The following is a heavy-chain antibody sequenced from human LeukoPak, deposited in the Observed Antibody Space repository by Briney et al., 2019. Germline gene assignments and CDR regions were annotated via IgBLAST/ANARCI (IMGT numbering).Heavy chain of an antibody. J-gene: IGHJ4*02. Sequence: ASVKVSCKASGYTFTRFGISWVRQAPGQGLEWMGWISAYNGNTNYAQKLQGRVTMTTDTSTSTAYMELRSLRSDDTAVYYCARDLIEDYGGNSEFDYWGQGTLVTVSS. CDR3: ARDLIEDYGGNSEFDY. D-gene: IGHD4-23*01. CDR1: GYTFTRFG. CDR2: ISAYNGNT. V-gene: IGHV1-18*01.